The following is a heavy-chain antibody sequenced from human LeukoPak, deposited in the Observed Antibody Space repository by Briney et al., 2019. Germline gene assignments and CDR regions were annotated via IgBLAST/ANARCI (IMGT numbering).Heavy chain of an antibody. Sequence: GGSLRLSCAASGFTFSSYAMSWVRQAPGKGLEWVSAISGSGGSTYYADSVKGRFTISRDNAKNSLYLQMNSLRAEDTAVYYCARGSSGYDYWGQGTLVTVSS. V-gene: IGHV3-23*01. D-gene: IGHD6-19*01. CDR3: ARGSSGYDY. J-gene: IGHJ4*02. CDR1: GFTFSSYA. CDR2: ISGSGGST.